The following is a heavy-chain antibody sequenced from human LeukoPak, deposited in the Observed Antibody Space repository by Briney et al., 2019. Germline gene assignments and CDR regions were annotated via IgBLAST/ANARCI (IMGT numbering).Heavy chain of an antibody. Sequence: QPGGSLRLSCAASGFTFSSYAMSWVRQAPGKGLEWVSVIYSGGSTYYADTVKGRFTISRDNSKNTLYLQMNSLRAEDTAVYYCAKDGRLLPPCDYWGQGTLVTVSS. J-gene: IGHJ4*02. CDR1: GFTFSSYA. CDR2: IYSGGST. D-gene: IGHD2-21*02. CDR3: AKDGRLLPPCDY. V-gene: IGHV3-23*03.